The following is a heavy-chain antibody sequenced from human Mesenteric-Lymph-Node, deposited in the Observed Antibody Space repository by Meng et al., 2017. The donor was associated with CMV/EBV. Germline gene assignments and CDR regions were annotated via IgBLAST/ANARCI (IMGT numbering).Heavy chain of an antibody. Sequence: GGSLRLSCAASGFTFSTHWMHWVRQAPGEGLVWVTLIKNDGNSALYADSVRGRFTISRDNAKNTVYLQMNSLRAEDTAVYFCATGSQFYYDYWGQGTLVIVSS. V-gene: IGHV3-74*01. D-gene: IGHD3-3*01. CDR1: GFTFSTHW. CDR3: ATGSQFYYDY. CDR2: IKNDGNSA. J-gene: IGHJ4*02.